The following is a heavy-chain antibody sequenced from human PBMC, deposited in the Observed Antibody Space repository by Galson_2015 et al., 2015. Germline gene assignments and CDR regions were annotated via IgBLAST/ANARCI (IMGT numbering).Heavy chain of an antibody. Sequence: SLRLSCAASGFSVSTKYMSWVRQAPGKGLEWVSVPYTTGGTYYADSVKGRFTISRDSSKNTLYLQMNGLRAEDTAVYYCAIASVWYALDIWGQGAMVTVSS. CDR3: AIASVWYALDI. D-gene: IGHD3-16*01. J-gene: IGHJ3*02. CDR2: PYTTGGT. V-gene: IGHV3-53*01. CDR1: GFSVSTKY.